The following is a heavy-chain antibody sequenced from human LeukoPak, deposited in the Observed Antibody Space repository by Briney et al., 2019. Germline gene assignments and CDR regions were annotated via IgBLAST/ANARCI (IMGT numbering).Heavy chain of an antibody. Sequence: PGGSLRLSCAASGFTFSNYAMSWVRQAPGKGLEWVSSINGRGGSTYYADSVKGRFTISRDNSKNTLYLQMNSLRAEDTAVYYCAREGVAVADDAFDIWGQGTMVTVSS. CDR2: INGRGGST. CDR3: AREGVAVADDAFDI. V-gene: IGHV3-23*01. CDR1: GFTFSNYA. D-gene: IGHD6-19*01. J-gene: IGHJ3*02.